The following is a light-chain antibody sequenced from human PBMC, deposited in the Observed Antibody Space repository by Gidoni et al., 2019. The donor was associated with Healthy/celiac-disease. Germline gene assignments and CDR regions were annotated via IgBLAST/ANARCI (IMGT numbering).Light chain of an antibody. Sequence: DIVMTHSPDSLSVALGERDTINCKSSQSVLYSANNKNYLAWYQQKPGQPPKLLIYWASTRESGVPDRFSGSGSGTDFTLTISRLQAEDVAVYYCQQYYSTPWTFGQGTKVEIK. CDR2: WAS. J-gene: IGKJ1*01. V-gene: IGKV4-1*01. CDR3: QQYYSTPWT. CDR1: QSVLYSANNKNY.